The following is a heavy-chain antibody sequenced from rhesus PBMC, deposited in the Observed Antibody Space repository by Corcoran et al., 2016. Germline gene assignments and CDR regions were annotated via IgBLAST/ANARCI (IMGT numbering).Heavy chain of an antibody. CDR1: GYSISSGYG. CDR2: ISYSGRT. Sequence: QLQLQESGPGLVKPSETLSLTCAVSGYSISSGYGWSWIRQPPGKGLEWIGYISYSGRTSYNPSLKSRVTISRDPSKNQFSLKLSSVTAADTAVYYCARRRIYFDYWGQGVLVTVSS. V-gene: IGHV4-122*02. D-gene: IGHD3-9*01. CDR3: ARRRIYFDY. J-gene: IGHJ4*01.